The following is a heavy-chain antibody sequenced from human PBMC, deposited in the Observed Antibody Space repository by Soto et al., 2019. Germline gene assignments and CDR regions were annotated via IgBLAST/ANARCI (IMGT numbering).Heavy chain of an antibody. Sequence: SETLSLTCDVSGVSISSGNWWNWVRQPPGKGLEWIAEVYNDGSANYHPSLESRATISVDRSKNQFSLRLSSVTAADTGKHYCARLVYDSRLNYLYFDHWGQGTLVTVS. CDR3: ARLVYDSRLNYLYFDH. J-gene: IGHJ4*02. D-gene: IGHD3-22*01. V-gene: IGHV4-4*02. CDR1: GVSISSGNW. CDR2: VYNDGSA.